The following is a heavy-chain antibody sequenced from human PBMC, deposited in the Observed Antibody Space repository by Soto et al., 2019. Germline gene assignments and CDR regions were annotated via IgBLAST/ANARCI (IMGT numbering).Heavy chain of an antibody. Sequence: QVQLQESGPGLVRPSETLSLTCTVSGGSFSSYYWTWIRQSPGKGLGWIGYVYYSGSTDYNPSLRGQLALSIDPSKNPFYLWLNSMSAADTAVYYCAGRDCSGTNCYYLDYYYMDVWGKGTTVTVSS. D-gene: IGHD2-2*01. CDR3: AGRDCSGTNCYYLDYYYMDV. V-gene: IGHV4-59*08. CDR2: VYYSGST. J-gene: IGHJ6*03. CDR1: GGSFSSYY.